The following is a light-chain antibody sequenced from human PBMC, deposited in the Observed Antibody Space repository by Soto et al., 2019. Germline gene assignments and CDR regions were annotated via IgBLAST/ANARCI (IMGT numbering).Light chain of an antibody. J-gene: IGKJ4*02. V-gene: IGKV3-20*01. CDR2: GAS. CDR1: QSMSTNY. Sequence: EIVLAQSPDTLSLSPGERATLSCRTSQSMSTNYLAWYQQKSGQPPRLLIYGASIRATGIPDRFSGSGSGTDFTLNISRLEPEDFAVYYCHQYDSSPLTFGGGAKVEIK. CDR3: HQYDSSPLT.